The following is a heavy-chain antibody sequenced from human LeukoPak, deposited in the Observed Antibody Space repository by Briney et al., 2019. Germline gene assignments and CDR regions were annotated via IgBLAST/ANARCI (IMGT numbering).Heavy chain of an antibody. CDR2: IKADGSEK. V-gene: IGHV3-7*05. Sequence: GGSLRLSCAASGFSFSGHWMNWVRQPPGKGLEWVANIKADGSEKYYVDSVKGRFTISRDDAKRTVDLQMDNLRAEDTAIYYCAYRNNFEYWGEGALVTVSS. CDR3: AYRNNFEY. D-gene: IGHD1-26*01. CDR1: GFSFSGHW. J-gene: IGHJ4*02.